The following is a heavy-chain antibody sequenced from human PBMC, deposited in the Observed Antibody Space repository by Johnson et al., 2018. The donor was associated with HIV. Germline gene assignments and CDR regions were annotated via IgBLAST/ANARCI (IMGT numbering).Heavy chain of an antibody. CDR2: ISYDGSNK. D-gene: IGHD3-16*01. J-gene: IGHJ3*02. CDR1: GFTFVSYG. Sequence: QVLLLESGGGVVQPGRSLRLSCAASGFTFVSYGIHWVRQAPGKGLEWVAVISYDGSNKYYVDSVKGRFTISRDNAKNSLYLQMNSLRAEYTAVYYCARDWGTRGWDDAFDIWGQGTMVTVSS. CDR3: ARDWGTRGWDDAFDI. V-gene: IGHV3-30*03.